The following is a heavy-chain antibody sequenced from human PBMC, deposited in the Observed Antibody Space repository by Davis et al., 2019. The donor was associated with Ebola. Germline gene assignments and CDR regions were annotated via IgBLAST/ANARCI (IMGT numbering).Heavy chain of an antibody. Sequence: AASVKVSCKASGYTFTSYYMHWVRQAPGQGLEWMGIINPSGGSTSYAQKLQGRVTMTTDTSTSTAYMELRSLRSDDTAVYYCARRGIQLWLHPDYWGQGTLVTVSS. J-gene: IGHJ4*02. CDR1: GYTFTSYY. D-gene: IGHD5-18*01. CDR2: INPSGGST. CDR3: ARRGIQLWLHPDY. V-gene: IGHV1-46*01.